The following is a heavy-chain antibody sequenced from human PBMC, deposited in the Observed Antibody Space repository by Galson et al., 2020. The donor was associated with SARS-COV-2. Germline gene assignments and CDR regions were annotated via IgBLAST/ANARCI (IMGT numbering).Heavy chain of an antibody. J-gene: IGHJ5*02. CDR2: NLYDGRNG. V-gene: IGHV3-33*05. CDR1: GITFNNYG. CDR3: ARSRDGYYHGLS. Sequence: TGGSLRLSCAASGITFNNYGMHWVRQAPGKGLEWVAVNLYDGRNGNYPDSVKGRFTISRDNSKNTVYLQMNSLRAEDTAVYYCARSRDGYYHGLSWGQGTLVTVSS. D-gene: IGHD1-26*01.